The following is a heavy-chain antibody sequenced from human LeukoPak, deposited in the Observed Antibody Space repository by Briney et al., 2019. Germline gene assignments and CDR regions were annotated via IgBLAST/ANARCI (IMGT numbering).Heavy chain of an antibody. V-gene: IGHV4-39*01. J-gene: IGHJ4*02. Sequence: SETVSLTCTVSGGSISSSSYYWGWIRQPPGKGLEWIGSIYYSGSTYYNPSLKRRVTISVDTSKNQFSLKLSSVTAADTAVYYCARHPVMYSSSWYGGGYFDYWGQGTLVTVSS. CDR2: IYYSGST. CDR3: ARHPVMYSSSWYGGGYFDY. CDR1: GGSISSSSYY. D-gene: IGHD6-13*01.